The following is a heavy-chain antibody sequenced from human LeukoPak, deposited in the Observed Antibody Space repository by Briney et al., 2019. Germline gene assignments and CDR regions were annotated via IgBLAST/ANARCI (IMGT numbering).Heavy chain of an antibody. CDR2: IYSGGST. Sequence: GGSLRLSCAASGSTVSSNYVSWVRQAPGKGLWWVSVIYSGGSTYYADSVKGRFTISRDNSKNTLHLQMNSLRAEDTAIYYCARARVGCTNYAFDMWGQGTMVTVSS. D-gene: IGHD2-8*01. CDR3: ARARVGCTNYAFDM. V-gene: IGHV3-53*01. J-gene: IGHJ3*02. CDR1: GSTVSSNY.